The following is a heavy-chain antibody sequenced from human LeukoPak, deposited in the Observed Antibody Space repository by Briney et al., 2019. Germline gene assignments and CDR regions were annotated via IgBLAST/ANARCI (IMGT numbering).Heavy chain of an antibody. J-gene: IGHJ3*02. CDR2: INPNSGGT. D-gene: IGHD5-24*01. CDR3: ARDGYTTHDAFDI. Sequence: ASVKVSCKAPGHTFTGYYMHWVRQAPGQGLEWMGWINPNSGGTNYAQKFQGWVTMTRDTSISTAYMELSRLRSDDTAVYYCARDGYTTHDAFDIWGQGTMVTVSS. CDR1: GHTFTGYY. V-gene: IGHV1-2*04.